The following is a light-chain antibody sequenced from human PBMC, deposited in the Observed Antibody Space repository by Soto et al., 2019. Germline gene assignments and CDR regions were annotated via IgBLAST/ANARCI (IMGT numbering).Light chain of an antibody. Sequence: EIVLTQSPGTLSLSPGERATRSCRSSQSVSNNYLAWYQQKPGQAPRLLIYGASSRATGIPDRFSGSGSGTVFTLTINILEPDDFAVYYCHQYGNSPQTFGQGTKVDI. CDR3: HQYGNSPQT. J-gene: IGKJ1*01. V-gene: IGKV3-20*01. CDR1: QSVSNNY. CDR2: GAS.